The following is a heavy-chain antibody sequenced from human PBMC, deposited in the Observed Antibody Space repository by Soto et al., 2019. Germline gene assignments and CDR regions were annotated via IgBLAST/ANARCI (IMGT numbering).Heavy chain of an antibody. CDR2: IYPGDSDT. V-gene: IGHV5-51*01. CDR1: GDRFTSYW. D-gene: IGHD3-22*01. J-gene: IGHJ3*02. CDR3: ARPYDSSGYYYRDAFDI. Sequence: PGESLKISCKGSGDRFTSYWIGWVRQMPGKGLEWMGIIYPGDSDTRYSPSFQGQVTISADKSISTAYLQWSSLKASDTAMYYCARPYDSSGYYYRDAFDIWGQGTMVTVSS.